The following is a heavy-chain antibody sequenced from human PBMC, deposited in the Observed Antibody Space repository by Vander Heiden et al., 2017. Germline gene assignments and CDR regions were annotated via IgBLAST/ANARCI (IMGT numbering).Heavy chain of an antibody. J-gene: IGHJ4*02. V-gene: IGHV3-53*01. CDR1: GFTVRTRY. D-gene: IGHD5-18*01. CDR2: MYTGSST. CDR3: GGGVSGYSYGFLDH. Sequence: ELPLVDPGRGFTQPGASLRPTCAAAGFTVRTRYMSWDRQAPGKGLEWVAVMYTGSSTYYADPVKGRFAISRDNSKNTLYLQMNSLRAEDTAVDYCGGGVSGYSYGFLDHWGQGTLVTVSS.